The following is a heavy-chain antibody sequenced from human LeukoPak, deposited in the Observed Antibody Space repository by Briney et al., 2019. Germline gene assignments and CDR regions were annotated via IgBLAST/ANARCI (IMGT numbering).Heavy chain of an antibody. D-gene: IGHD2-8*02. CDR2: IYYNGST. Sequence: SETLSLTCTVSGGSISSYYWSWIRQPPGKGLEWIGYIYYNGSTNYNPSLKSRVTVSLDTAKNQYSLQLSSVSAADTAIYYCARGHTGQNWFDPWGQGTLVTVSS. CDR1: GGSISSYY. V-gene: IGHV4-59*08. J-gene: IGHJ5*02. CDR3: ARGHTGQNWFDP.